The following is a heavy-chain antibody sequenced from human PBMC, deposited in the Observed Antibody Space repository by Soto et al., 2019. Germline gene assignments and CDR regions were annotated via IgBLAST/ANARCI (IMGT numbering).Heavy chain of an antibody. Sequence: GESLKISCKGSGYSFTSYWIGWVRQMPGKGLEWMGIIYPGDSDTRYSPSFQGQVTISADKSISTAYLQWSSLKASDTAMYYWARLLREGPDSSSRWGGYFDYWGQGTLVTVSS. J-gene: IGHJ4*02. CDR1: GYSFTSYW. CDR2: IYPGDSDT. CDR3: ARLLREGPDSSSRWGGYFDY. V-gene: IGHV5-51*01. D-gene: IGHD6-13*01.